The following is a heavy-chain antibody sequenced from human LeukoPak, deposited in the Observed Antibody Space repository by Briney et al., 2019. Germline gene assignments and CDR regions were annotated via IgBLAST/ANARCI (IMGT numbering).Heavy chain of an antibody. J-gene: IGHJ4*02. V-gene: IGHV3-9*01. CDR2: ISWNSGSI. D-gene: IGHD3-3*01. CDR3: AKDQYYDFWSGYYAD. Sequence: PGRSLRLSCAASGFTFDDYAMHWVRQAPGKGLEWVPGISWNSGSIGYADSVKGRFTISRDNAKNSLYLQMNSLRAEDTALYYCAKDQYYDFWSGYYADWGQGTLVTVSS. CDR1: GFTFDDYA.